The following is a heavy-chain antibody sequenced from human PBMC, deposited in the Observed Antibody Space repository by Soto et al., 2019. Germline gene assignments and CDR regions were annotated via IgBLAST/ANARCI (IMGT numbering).Heavy chain of an antibody. Sequence: GGSLRLSCAASGFTFSSYWMSWVRQAPGKGLEWVANIKQDGSEKYYVDSVKGRLTISRDNAKNSLYLQMNSLRAEDTAVYYCARALYDIVVVPAAILLFDYWGQGTLVTVSS. J-gene: IGHJ4*02. CDR2: IKQDGSEK. V-gene: IGHV3-7*03. CDR3: ARALYDIVVVPAAILLFDY. D-gene: IGHD2-2*02. CDR1: GFTFSSYW.